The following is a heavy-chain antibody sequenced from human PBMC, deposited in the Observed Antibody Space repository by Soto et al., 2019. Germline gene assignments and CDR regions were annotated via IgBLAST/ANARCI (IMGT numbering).Heavy chain of an antibody. D-gene: IGHD3-16*02. CDR3: ARDDLEAPLSFDP. CDR2: IWYDGSNK. J-gene: IGHJ5*02. CDR1: GFTFSSYG. Sequence: QVQLVESGGSVDQPGRSLRLSCAASGFTFSSYGMHWVRQAPGKGLEWVAVIWYDGSNKYYADSVKGRFTISRDNSKNTLYLQMNSLRAEDTAVYYCARDDLEAPLSFDPWGQGTLVTVSS. V-gene: IGHV3-33*01.